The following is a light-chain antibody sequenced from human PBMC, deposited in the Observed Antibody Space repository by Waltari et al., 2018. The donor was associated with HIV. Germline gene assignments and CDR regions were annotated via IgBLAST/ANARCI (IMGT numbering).Light chain of an antibody. Sequence: QSVLTQPSSVSAAPRQRVTISCSGSSSNLGNNAVNWYQQLPGKAPKLLIYYDDLLPSGVSDRSSGAKSGTSASLAISGLQSEDEADYYCAAWDDSLNGRVFGPGTRVTVL. J-gene: IGLJ1*01. V-gene: IGLV1-36*01. CDR3: AAWDDSLNGRV. CDR2: YDD. CDR1: SSNLGNNA.